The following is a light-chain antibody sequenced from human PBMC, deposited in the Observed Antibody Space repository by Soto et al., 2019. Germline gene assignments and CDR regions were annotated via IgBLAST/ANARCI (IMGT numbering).Light chain of an antibody. CDR3: QQYGSSLFT. V-gene: IGKV2-28*01. J-gene: IGKJ3*01. Sequence: DIVMTQSPLSLPVTPGEPASISCRSSQSLLHSNGYNYLDWYLQKPGQSPQVLIYGTSIRATGIPERFSGGGSGTDFTLTITRLESEDFAVYYCQQYGSSLFTFGPGTKVDFK. CDR2: GTS. CDR1: QSLLHSNGYNY.